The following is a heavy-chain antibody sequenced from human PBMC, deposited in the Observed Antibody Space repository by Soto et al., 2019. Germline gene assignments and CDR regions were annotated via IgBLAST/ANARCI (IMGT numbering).Heavy chain of an antibody. J-gene: IGHJ6*02. CDR2: ISAYNGNT. Sequence: ASVKVSCKASGYTFTSYGISWVRQAPGQGLEWMGWISAYNGNTNYAQKLQGRVTMTTDTSTSTAYMELRSLRSDDTAVYYCARVRCVLGYCWREYYYGMGIWGQGP. V-gene: IGHV1-18*01. CDR3: ARVRCVLGYCWREYYYGMGI. CDR1: GYTFTSYG. D-gene: IGHD2-21*01.